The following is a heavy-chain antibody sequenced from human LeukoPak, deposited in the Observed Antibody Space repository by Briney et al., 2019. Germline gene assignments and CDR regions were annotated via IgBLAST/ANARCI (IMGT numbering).Heavy chain of an antibody. J-gene: IGHJ3*02. CDR1: GFTFSSYW. D-gene: IGHD3-22*01. CDR2: IRTDGTIT. Sequence: GGSLRLSCAASGFTFSSYWMHWVRQAPGKGLVWVSRIRTDGTITTYADSVKGRFSISRDNAKNSLYLQMNSLRAEDTAVYYCARVLQDYYDSSGTDAFDIWGQGTMVTVSS. V-gene: IGHV3-74*03. CDR3: ARVLQDYYDSSGTDAFDI.